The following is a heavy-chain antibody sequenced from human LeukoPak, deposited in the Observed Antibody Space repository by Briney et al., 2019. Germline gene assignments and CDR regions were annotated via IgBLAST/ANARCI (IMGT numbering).Heavy chain of an antibody. D-gene: IGHD2-2*01. Sequence: PSETLSLTCAVSGYSICSGYQWAWIRQSPGKGLEWVGSIYHSGSAHYNPSLKSRVTISVETSKNPFSLKMYSVTAADTAVYYCARDPRWLTPDCTSTSCYENYFDPWGQGTLVTVSS. CDR3: ARDPRWLTPDCTSTSCYENYFDP. CDR1: GYSICSGYQ. V-gene: IGHV4-38-2*02. CDR2: IYHSGSA. J-gene: IGHJ5*02.